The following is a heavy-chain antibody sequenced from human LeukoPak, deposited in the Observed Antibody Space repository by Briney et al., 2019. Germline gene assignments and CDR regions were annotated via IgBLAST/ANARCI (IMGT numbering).Heavy chain of an antibody. CDR2: ISAYNGNT. J-gene: IGHJ4*02. CDR1: GYTFTSYG. Sequence: ASVKVSCKASGYTFTSYGISWVRQAPGQGLEWMGWISAYNGNTNYAQKLQGRGTMTTDTSTSTAYMELRSLRSDDTAVYYCARDYSGSAYYDFWSGRATFDYWGQGTLVTVSS. D-gene: IGHD3-3*01. V-gene: IGHV1-18*01. CDR3: ARDYSGSAYYDFWSGRATFDY.